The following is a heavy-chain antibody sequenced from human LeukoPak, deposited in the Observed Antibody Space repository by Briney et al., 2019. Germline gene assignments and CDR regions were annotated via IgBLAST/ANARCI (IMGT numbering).Heavy chain of an antibody. V-gene: IGHV3-11*04. Sequence: PGGSLRLSCAASGFTFSDYYMSWVRQAPGKGLQWVSYISRGSNTIYYADSVKGRFTISRDNAKNSLYLQMNSLRAEDTAVYYCARGEGSNYLNYWGQGTLVTVSS. J-gene: IGHJ4*02. D-gene: IGHD4-11*01. CDR2: ISRGSNTI. CDR3: ARGEGSNYLNY. CDR1: GFTFSDYY.